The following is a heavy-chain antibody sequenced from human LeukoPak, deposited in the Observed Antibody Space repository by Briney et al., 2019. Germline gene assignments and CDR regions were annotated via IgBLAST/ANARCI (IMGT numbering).Heavy chain of an antibody. CDR2: IYSAGDT. CDR1: GFAVSSNY. CDR3: ARDYCSTTTCLDY. Sequence: GGSLRLSCAASGFAVSSNYMSWVRQAPGKGPEWVSVIYSAGDTYYAGSVKGRFTISRDNSKNTLYLQMNSLRVEDTAMYYCARDYCSTTTCLDYWGQGTLVTVSS. V-gene: IGHV3-53*01. J-gene: IGHJ4*02. D-gene: IGHD2-2*01.